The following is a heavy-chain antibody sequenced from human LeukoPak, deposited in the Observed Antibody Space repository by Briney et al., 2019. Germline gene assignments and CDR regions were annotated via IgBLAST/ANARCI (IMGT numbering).Heavy chain of an antibody. CDR3: ATILGDFWSGYYRWFDP. V-gene: IGHV4-59*01. D-gene: IGHD3-3*01. Sequence: SETLSLTCTVSGGSISSYYWSWIRQTPGKGLEWIGYIYYSGSTNYNPSLKSRVTISVNTSNNQFSLKLSSVTAADTAVYYCATILGDFWSGYYRWFDPWGRGTLVTVSS. J-gene: IGHJ5*02. CDR2: IYYSGST. CDR1: GGSISSYY.